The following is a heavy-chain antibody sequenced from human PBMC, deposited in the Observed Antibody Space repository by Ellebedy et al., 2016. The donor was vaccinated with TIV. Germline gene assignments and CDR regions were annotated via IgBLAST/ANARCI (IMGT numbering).Heavy chain of an antibody. Sequence: ASVKVSCKASGYTFNSYSISWVRQAPGQGPEWMGWISAYTGETRYSQKYQGRVTLTTDTSTTTAYMELSSLRSEDTAVYYCASVPSAGADFWGQGTLVTVSS. J-gene: IGHJ4*02. CDR3: ASVPSAGADF. V-gene: IGHV1-18*01. CDR2: ISAYTGET. CDR1: GYTFNSYS.